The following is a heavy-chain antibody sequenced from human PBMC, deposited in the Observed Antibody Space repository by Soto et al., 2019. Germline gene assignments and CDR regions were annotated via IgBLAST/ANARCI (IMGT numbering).Heavy chain of an antibody. V-gene: IGHV3-21*01. CDR2: ISSSSSYI. Sequence: PGESLKISCAASGFTFSSYSMNWVRQAPGKGLEWVSSISSSSSYIYYADSVKGRFTISRDNAKNSLYLQMNSLRAEDTAVYYCAREEARSAFDIWGQGTMVTVSS. CDR3: AREEARSAFDI. J-gene: IGHJ3*02. CDR1: GFTFSSYS.